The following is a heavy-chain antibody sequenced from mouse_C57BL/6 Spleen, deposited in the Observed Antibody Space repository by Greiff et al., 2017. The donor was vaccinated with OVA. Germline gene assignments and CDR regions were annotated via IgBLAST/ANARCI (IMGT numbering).Heavy chain of an antibody. J-gene: IGHJ4*01. CDR3: ARGNSGYAMDY. CDR2: IDTNSGGT. V-gene: IGHV1-72*01. D-gene: IGHD2-1*01. Sequence: VKLQQPGAELVKPGASVKLSCKASGYTFTSYWMHWVKQRPGRGLEWIGRIDTNSGGTKYNEKFKSKATLTVDKPSTPAYMQLSSLTSEDSAVYYCARGNSGYAMDYWGQGTSVTVSS. CDR1: GYTFTSYW.